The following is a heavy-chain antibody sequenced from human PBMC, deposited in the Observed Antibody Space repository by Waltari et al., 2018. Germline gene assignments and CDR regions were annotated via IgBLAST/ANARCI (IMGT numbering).Heavy chain of an antibody. CDR1: GFTFTSSA. CDR3: AKDRSLAAAGTGWFDP. D-gene: IGHD6-13*01. J-gene: IGHJ5*02. CDR2: IYSGGST. V-gene: IGHV3-23*03. Sequence: EVQLLESGGGLVQPGGSLRLSCAASGFTFTSSAMSWARSAPGKGLEWVSVIYSGGSTYYADSVKGRFTISRDNSKNTLYLQMNSLRAEDTAVYYCAKDRSLAAAGTGWFDPWGQGTLVTVSS.